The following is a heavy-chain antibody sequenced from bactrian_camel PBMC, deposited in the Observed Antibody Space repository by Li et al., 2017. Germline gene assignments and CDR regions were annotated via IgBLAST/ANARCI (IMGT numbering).Heavy chain of an antibody. CDR2: IDPDGST. CDR3: AAHHGTPCSEYKSREYAY. CDR1: GFTFSDYY. V-gene: IGHV3S1*01. J-gene: IGHJ4*01. D-gene: IGHD4*01. Sequence: HVQLVESGGGSVQAGGSLRLSCTASGFTFSDYYMYWVRQAPGKGREGVAAIDPDGSTSYADSVEGRFTISRDMPKNMAYLQMSSLEPEDTAMYYCAAHHGTPCSEYKSREYAYWGQGTQVTVS.